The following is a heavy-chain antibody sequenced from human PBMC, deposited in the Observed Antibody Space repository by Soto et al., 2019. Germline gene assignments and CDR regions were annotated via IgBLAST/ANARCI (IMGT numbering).Heavy chain of an antibody. V-gene: IGHV1-69*13. D-gene: IGHD3-22*01. CDR3: ARVGGGYYYDSSGYYYAY. CDR1: GGTFSSYA. CDR2: IIPIFGTA. J-gene: IGHJ4*02. Sequence: ASVKVSCKASGGTFSSYAISWVRQAPGQGFEWMGGIIPIFGTANYAQKFQGRVTITADESTSTAYMELSSLRSEDTAVYYCARVGGGYYYDSSGYYYAYWGQGTLVTVSS.